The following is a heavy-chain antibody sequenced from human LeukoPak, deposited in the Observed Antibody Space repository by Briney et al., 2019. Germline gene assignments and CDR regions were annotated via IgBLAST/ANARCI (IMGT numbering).Heavy chain of an antibody. V-gene: IGHV4-39*07. D-gene: IGHD1-7*01. CDR3: ARGSNWNYVSNFDY. Sequence: SETLPLTCTVSGGSISSSSYYWGWIPQPPGKGLEWIGSIYYSGSTYYDPSLKSRVTISVDTSKNQFSLKLSSVTAADTAVYYCARGSNWNYVSNFDYWGQGTLVTVSS. CDR2: IYYSGST. CDR1: GGSISSSSYY. J-gene: IGHJ4*02.